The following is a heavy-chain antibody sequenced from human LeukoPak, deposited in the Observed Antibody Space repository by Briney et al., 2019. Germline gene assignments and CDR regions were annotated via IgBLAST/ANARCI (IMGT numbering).Heavy chain of an antibody. J-gene: IGHJ4*02. Sequence: GGSLRLSCAACGFTFTGYGMHWVRQAPGKGLEGVAVISYDGSNKYYADSVKGRFTISRDNSKNTLYLQMNSLRAEDTAVYYCAKGTTEYSRSSPFDNWGQGTLVTVSS. V-gene: IGHV3-30*18. CDR3: AKGTTEYSRSSPFDN. D-gene: IGHD6-6*01. CDR1: GFTFTGYG. CDR2: ISYDGSNK.